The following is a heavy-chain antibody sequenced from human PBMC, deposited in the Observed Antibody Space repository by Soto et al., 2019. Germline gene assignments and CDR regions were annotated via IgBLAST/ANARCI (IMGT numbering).Heavy chain of an antibody. CDR1: GFTFSDYA. D-gene: IGHD3-3*01. CDR2: IWHDGSNK. J-gene: IGHJ4*02. CDR3: TRPALLEATFDY. V-gene: IGHV3-33*01. Sequence: QEQLVESGGGVVQPGRSLRLSCAASGFTFSDYAMHWVRQAPGKGLEWVAVIWHDGSNKYYADSVKGRFTISRDNSKNMVYLQMHSLRVEDTAVYYCTRPALLEATFDYWGQGILVTVSS.